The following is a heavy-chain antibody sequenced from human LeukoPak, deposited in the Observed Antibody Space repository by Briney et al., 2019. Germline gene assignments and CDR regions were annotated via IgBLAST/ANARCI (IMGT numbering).Heavy chain of an antibody. J-gene: IGHJ3*02. CDR3: ARAEDCSSTSCPRAFDI. CDR1: GFTFSSYA. CDR2: ISYDGSNK. V-gene: IGHV3-30-3*01. Sequence: GRSLRLSCAASGFTFSSYAMHWVRQAPGKGLEWVAVISYDGSNKYYADSVKGRFTISRDNAENTLYLQMNSLRAEDTAVYYCARAEDCSSTSCPRAFDIWGQGTMVTVSS. D-gene: IGHD2-2*01.